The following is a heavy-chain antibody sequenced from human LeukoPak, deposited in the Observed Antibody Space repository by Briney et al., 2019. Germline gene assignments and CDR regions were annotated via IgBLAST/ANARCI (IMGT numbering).Heavy chain of an antibody. CDR2: IIPIFGTA. J-gene: IGHJ6*02. D-gene: IGHD6-19*01. V-gene: IGHV1-69*13. CDR1: GGTFSSYA. Sequence: ASVKVSCKASGGTFSSYAISWVRQAPGQGLEWMGGIIPIFGTANYAQKFQGRVTITADESTSTAYMELSSLRSEDTAVYYCARIVEYSSGWYYYYYGMDVWGQGTTVTVSS. CDR3: ARIVEYSSGWYYYYYGMDV.